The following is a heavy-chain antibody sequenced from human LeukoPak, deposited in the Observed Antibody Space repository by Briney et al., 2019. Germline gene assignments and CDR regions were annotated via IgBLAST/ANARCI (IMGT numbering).Heavy chain of an antibody. CDR3: AKIYGDLDY. V-gene: IGHV3-9*01. CDR2: ISWNSGSI. Sequence: GGSLRLSCAASGFTFSDYYMNWIRQAPGKGLEWVSGISWNSGSIGYADSVKGRFTISRDNAKNSLYLQMNSLRAEDTALYYCAKIYGDLDYWGQGTLVTVSS. CDR1: GFTFSDYY. J-gene: IGHJ4*02. D-gene: IGHD4-17*01.